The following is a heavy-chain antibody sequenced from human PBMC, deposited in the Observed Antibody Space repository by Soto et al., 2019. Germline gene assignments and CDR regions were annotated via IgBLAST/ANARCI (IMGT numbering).Heavy chain of an antibody. CDR1: GFTFSSHS. CDR3: SKRSGYGAS. D-gene: IGHD5-18*01. J-gene: IGHJ4*02. CDR2: ISNNNVDT. V-gene: IGHV3-23*01. Sequence: EVHLLESGGGLVQPGGSLRLSCAASGFTFSSHSMTWVRQAPGKGLEWISGISNNNVDTFYAESVKGRFTISRDNSKNTVSLQMNSLRADDTARYFCSKRSGYGASWGQGTLVIVSS.